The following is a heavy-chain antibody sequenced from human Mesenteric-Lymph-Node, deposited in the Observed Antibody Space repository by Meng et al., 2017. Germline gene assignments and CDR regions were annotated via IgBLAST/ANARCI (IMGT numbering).Heavy chain of an antibody. CDR2: ISTGGGST. V-gene: IGHV3-23*01. CDR1: GFTFSIYD. CDR3: AKKVGDYQLLDY. Sequence: GESLKISCAASGFTFSIYDMTWVRQAPGKGLEWVSTISTGGGSTYYAGPVKGRFTISRDNSKNTLSLQMNNLRAEDTAVYYCAKKVGDYQLLDYWGQGTLVTVSS. J-gene: IGHJ4*02. D-gene: IGHD4-17*01.